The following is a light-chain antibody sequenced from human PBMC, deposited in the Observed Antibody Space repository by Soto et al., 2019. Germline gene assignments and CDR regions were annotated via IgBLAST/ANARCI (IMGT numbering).Light chain of an antibody. J-gene: IGLJ3*02. CDR2: EVS. CDR1: SNDVGNYYY. V-gene: IGLV2-14*01. Sequence: QSALTQPASVSESPGQSITISCTGTSNDVGNYYYVSWYQHHPSKATKLLIYEVSNRPSWVSNGFSGSKSGHTDSLTISGLPAEDESDYYCSSYARRSSGVFGGVTKLTVL. CDR3: SSYARRSSGV.